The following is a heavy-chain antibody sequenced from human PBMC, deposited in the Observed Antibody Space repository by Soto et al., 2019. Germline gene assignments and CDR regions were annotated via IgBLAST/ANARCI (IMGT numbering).Heavy chain of an antibody. Sequence: QVQLQQWGAGLLKPSETLSLNCAVTGGSLSGYYCCWIRQPPGRGLALIGEVKDGGNTNYSPSLRGRVTISSDTSNNQFSLRLNAVTAADTVVDYCARGQEGVVATHWDQGSLVTVSS. CDR1: GGSLSGYY. D-gene: IGHD5-12*01. J-gene: IGHJ4*02. CDR2: VKDGGNT. V-gene: IGHV4-34*01. CDR3: ARGQEGVVATH.